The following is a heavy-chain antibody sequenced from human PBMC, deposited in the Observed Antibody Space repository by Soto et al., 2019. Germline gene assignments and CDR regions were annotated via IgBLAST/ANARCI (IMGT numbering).Heavy chain of an antibody. CDR1: GFTFDDYA. CDR2: ISWNSGSI. J-gene: IGHJ6*03. V-gene: IGHV3-9*01. Sequence: GGSLRLSCAASGFTFDDYAMHWVRQAPGKGLEWVSGISWNSGSIGYADSVKGRFTISRDNAKNSLYLQMNSLRAEDTALYYCAKVQYYDFWSATPGVLSYYYYMDVWGKGTTVTVSS. D-gene: IGHD3-3*01. CDR3: AKVQYYDFWSATPGVLSYYYYMDV.